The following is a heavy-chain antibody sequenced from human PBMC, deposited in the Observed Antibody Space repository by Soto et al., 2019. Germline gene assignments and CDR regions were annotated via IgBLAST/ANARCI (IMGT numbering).Heavy chain of an antibody. Sequence: PGGSLRLSCAASGFTVSSNYMSWVRQAPGKGLEWVSVIYSGGSTYYADSVKGRFTISRDNAKNSLYLQMNSLRDEDTAVYYCARAVAVQYYYYGMDVWGQGTTVTVSS. CDR3: ARAVAVQYYYYGMDV. CDR1: GFTVSSNY. D-gene: IGHD6-19*01. J-gene: IGHJ6*02. V-gene: IGHV3-53*01. CDR2: IYSGGST.